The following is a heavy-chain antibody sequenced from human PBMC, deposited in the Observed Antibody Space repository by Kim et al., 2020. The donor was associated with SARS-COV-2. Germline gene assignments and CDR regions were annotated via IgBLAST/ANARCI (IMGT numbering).Heavy chain of an antibody. CDR2: INHSGST. J-gene: IGHJ4*02. Sequence: SETLSLTCAVYGGSFSGYYWSWIRQPPGKGLEWIGEINHSGSTNYNPSLKSRVTISVDTSKNQFSLKLSSVTAADTAVYYFARGRRGRARITGTTYYFDYWGQGTLVTVSS. D-gene: IGHD1-7*01. V-gene: IGHV4-34*01. CDR3: ARGRRGRARITGTTYYFDY. CDR1: GGSFSGYY.